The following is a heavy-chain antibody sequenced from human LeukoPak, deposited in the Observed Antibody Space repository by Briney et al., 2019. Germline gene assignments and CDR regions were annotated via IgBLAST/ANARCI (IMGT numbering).Heavy chain of an antibody. D-gene: IGHD4-17*01. V-gene: IGHV1-24*01. J-gene: IGHJ6*02. CDR2: FDPEDGET. CDR1: GYTLTELP. CDR3: ATRYGDEGAGMDV. Sequence: ASVKVSCKVSGYTLTELPMHWVRQAPGKGLEWMGGFDPEDGETIYAQKFQGRVTMTEDTSTDTAYMDLISLRSEDTAVYYCATRYGDEGAGMDVWGQGTTVTVSS.